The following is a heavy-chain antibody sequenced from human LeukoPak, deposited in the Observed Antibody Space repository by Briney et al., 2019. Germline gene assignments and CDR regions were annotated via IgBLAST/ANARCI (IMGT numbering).Heavy chain of an antibody. D-gene: IGHD3-22*01. J-gene: IGHJ4*02. V-gene: IGHV3-23*01. Sequence: GGSLRLSCAVSGITLSNYGMSWVRQAPGKGLEWVAGISGSGGRTDCADSVKGRFTISRDNSKNTLYLQMNSPRAEDTAVYFCAKRGVVIRVILVGFHKEAYYFDSWGQGALVTVSS. CDR1: GITLSNYG. CDR2: ISGSGGRT. CDR3: AKRGVVIRVILVGFHKEAYYFDS.